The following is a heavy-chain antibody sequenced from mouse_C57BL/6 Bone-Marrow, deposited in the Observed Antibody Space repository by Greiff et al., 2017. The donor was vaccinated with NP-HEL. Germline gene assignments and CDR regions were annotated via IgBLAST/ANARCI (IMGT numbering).Heavy chain of an antibody. J-gene: IGHJ2*01. CDR2: IHPNSGST. Sequence: VQLQQPGAELVKPGASVKLSCKASGYTFTSYWMHWVKQRPGQGLEWIGMIHPNSGSTNYNEKFKSKATLTVDKSSSTAYMQLSSLTSEDSAVYYCARIYYYGSSYFPPVYWGQGTTLTVSS. CDR3: ARIYYYGSSYFPPVY. D-gene: IGHD1-1*01. V-gene: IGHV1-64*01. CDR1: GYTFTSYW.